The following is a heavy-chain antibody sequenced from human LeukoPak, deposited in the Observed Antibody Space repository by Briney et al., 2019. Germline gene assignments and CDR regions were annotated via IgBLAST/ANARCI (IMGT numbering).Heavy chain of an antibody. Sequence: SETLSLTCTVSGGSISDYYWSWLRQPPGKGLEWIGYFYYSGTSRYNPSLKSRVTFSADTSENQFSLKLSSVTAADTAVYYCARHDYGATRDYWGQGTLVTVSS. J-gene: IGHJ4*02. CDR1: GGSISDYY. V-gene: IGHV4-59*01. CDR2: FYYSGTS. D-gene: IGHD3-16*01. CDR3: ARHDYGATRDY.